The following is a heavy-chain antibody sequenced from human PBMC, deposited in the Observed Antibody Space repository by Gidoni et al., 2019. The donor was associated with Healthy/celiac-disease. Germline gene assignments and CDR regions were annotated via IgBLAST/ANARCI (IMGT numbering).Heavy chain of an antibody. CDR1: GFTFREYY. J-gene: IGHJ4*02. V-gene: IGHV3-11*01. CDR2: ISSSGSTI. D-gene: IGHD3-3*01. Sequence: QVQLVESGGGLVKPGGSLRLSCAASGFTFREYYMSWIRQAPGKGLEWVSYISSSGSTIYYADSVKGRFTISRDNAKNSLYLQMNSLRAEDTAVYYCALHRAGSLEWLLYFDYWGQGTLVTVSS. CDR3: ALHRAGSLEWLLYFDY.